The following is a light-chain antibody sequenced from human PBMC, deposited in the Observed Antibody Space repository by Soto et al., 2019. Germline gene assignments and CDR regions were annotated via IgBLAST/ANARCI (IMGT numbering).Light chain of an antibody. V-gene: IGKV3-20*01. CDR1: QTLSSSF. CDR2: DTS. J-gene: IGKJ1*01. CDR3: QQYGYLGT. Sequence: EIVLTQSPGTLSLSPGARATLSCRTSQTLSSSFLAWYQQTPGQAPRLLIYDTSTRAIDIPDRFSGSGSGTDFTLTISRLEPEDFAVYYCQQYGYLGTFGQGTKVDIK.